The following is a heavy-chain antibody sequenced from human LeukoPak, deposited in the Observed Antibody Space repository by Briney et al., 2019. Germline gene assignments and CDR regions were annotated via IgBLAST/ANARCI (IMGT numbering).Heavy chain of an antibody. Sequence: GESLKISCKGSGSSFTSYWIGWVRQMPGKGLEWMGIIYPGDSDTRYSPSFQGQVTISADKSISTAYLQWSSLKASDTAMYYCARHVGYSSGWVNWFDPWGQGTLVTVSS. V-gene: IGHV5-51*01. D-gene: IGHD6-19*01. CDR3: ARHVGYSSGWVNWFDP. CDR2: IYPGDSDT. CDR1: GSSFTSYW. J-gene: IGHJ5*02.